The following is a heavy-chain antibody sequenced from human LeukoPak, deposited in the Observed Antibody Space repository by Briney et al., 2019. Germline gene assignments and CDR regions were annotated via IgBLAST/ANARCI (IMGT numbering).Heavy chain of an antibody. Sequence: SETLSLTCAVYGGSFSGYYWNWIRQPPGKGLEWIGNIYYSGSTNYNPSLKSRVTISVDTSKNQFSLKLRSVTAAGTAVYYCVRRSGYSSSEDYWGQGILVTVSS. CDR3: VRRSGYSSSEDY. V-gene: IGHV4-59*08. CDR2: IYYSGST. D-gene: IGHD3-22*01. J-gene: IGHJ4*02. CDR1: GGSFSGYY.